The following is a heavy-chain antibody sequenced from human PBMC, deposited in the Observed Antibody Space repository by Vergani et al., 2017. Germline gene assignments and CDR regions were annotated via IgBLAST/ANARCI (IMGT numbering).Heavy chain of an antibody. CDR1: GFTFSSYW. CDR3: ARETYYYDSSGLDAFDI. D-gene: IGHD3-22*01. Sequence: VQLVESGGDLVKPGGSLRLSCAASGFTFSSYWMSWVRQAPGKGLEWVANIKQDGSEKYYVDSVKGRFTISRDNAKNSLYLQMNSLRAEDTAVYYCARETYYYDSSGLDAFDIWGQGTMVTVSS. J-gene: IGHJ3*02. V-gene: IGHV3-7*01. CDR2: IKQDGSEK.